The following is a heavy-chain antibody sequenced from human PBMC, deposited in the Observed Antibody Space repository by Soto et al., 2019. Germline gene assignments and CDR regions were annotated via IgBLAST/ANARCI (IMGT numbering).Heavy chain of an antibody. J-gene: IGHJ3*02. Sequence: QVQLVQSGAEVKKPGSSVKVSCKASGGTFSSYTISWVRQAPGQGLEWMGRIIPILGIANDAQKFQGRVTITADKSTSAAYMELSSLRSEDAAVYYCARDAVVVVVGATLNPDALEIWGQGTMVTVSS. CDR3: ARDAVVVVVGATLNPDALEI. CDR1: GGTFSSYT. CDR2: IIPILGIA. V-gene: IGHV1-69*04. D-gene: IGHD2-15*01.